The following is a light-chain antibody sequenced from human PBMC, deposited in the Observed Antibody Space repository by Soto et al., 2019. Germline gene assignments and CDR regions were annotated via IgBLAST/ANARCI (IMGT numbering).Light chain of an antibody. CDR2: KAS. CDR1: QSISSW. V-gene: IGKV1-5*03. Sequence: DIQMTQSPSKVSASXGHRVTIPXXASQSISSWLAWYQQKPGKAPKILIYKASSLESGVPSRFSGSGSGTEFTLTISSLQPDDFATYYCQQYKSYPITFGQGTRLE. J-gene: IGKJ5*01. CDR3: QQYKSYPIT.